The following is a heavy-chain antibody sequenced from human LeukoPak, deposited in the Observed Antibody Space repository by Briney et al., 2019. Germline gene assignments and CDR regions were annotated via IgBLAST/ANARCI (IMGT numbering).Heavy chain of an antibody. D-gene: IGHD3-22*01. CDR3: ARAQEGDYYDSSGLDY. CDR2: ISSRSTTI. V-gene: IGHV3-48*01. J-gene: IGHJ4*02. CDR1: GFTFSNHG. Sequence: GGSLRLSCAASGFTFSNHGMHWVRQAPGKGLEWVSSISSRSTTIYYADSVKGRFTISRDNAKNSLYLQMNSLRAEDTAVYYCARAQEGDYYDSSGLDYWGQGTLVTVSS.